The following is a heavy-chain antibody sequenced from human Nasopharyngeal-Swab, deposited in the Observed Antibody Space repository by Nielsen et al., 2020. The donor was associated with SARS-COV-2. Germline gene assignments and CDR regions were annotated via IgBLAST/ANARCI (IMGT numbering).Heavy chain of an antibody. CDR1: GGSISSGGYY. CDR3: ARDYGGDSTYFDY. CDR2: IYHSGST. J-gene: IGHJ4*02. D-gene: IGHD3-16*01. V-gene: IGHV4-31*03. Sequence: SETLSLTCTVSGGSISSGGYYWSWIRQHPGKGLEWIGSIYHSGSTYDNPSLKSRVILSVDTSKNQFSLKLSSVTAADTAVYYCARDYGGDSTYFDYWGQGTLVTVSS.